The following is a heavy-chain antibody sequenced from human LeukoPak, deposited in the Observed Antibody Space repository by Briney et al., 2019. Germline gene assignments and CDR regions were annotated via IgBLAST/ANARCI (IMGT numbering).Heavy chain of an antibody. CDR1: GYSISSGYY. J-gene: IGHJ4*02. D-gene: IGHD6-13*01. Sequence: SEPLSLPCAVSGYSISSGYYWGWIRQPPGKGLEWIGSIYQSGSTHYNPSLKSRVTISVDTSKNQFSLKLSSVTAADTAVYYRARNSIWYFDYWGQGTLVTVSS. CDR3: ARNSIWYFDY. CDR2: IYQSGST. V-gene: IGHV4-38-2*01.